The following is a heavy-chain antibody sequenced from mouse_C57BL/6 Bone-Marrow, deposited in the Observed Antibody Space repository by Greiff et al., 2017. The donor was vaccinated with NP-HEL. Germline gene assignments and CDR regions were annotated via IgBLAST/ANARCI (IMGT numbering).Heavy chain of an antibody. V-gene: IGHV1-64*01. D-gene: IGHD2-4*01. CDR1: GYTFTSSG. CDR3: ARYDYWFAY. J-gene: IGHJ3*01. CDR2: IHPNSGST. Sequence: VKLQQPGAELVKPGASVKLSCKASGYTFTSSGMPWGKQRPGQGLEWIGMIHPNSGSTNYNEKFKSKATLTVDKSSSTAYMQLSSLTSEDSAVYYCARYDYWFAYWGQGTLVTVSA.